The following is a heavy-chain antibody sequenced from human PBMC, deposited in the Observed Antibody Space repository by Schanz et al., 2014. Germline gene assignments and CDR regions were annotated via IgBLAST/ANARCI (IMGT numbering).Heavy chain of an antibody. Sequence: EVQLLESGGGLVQPGGSLRLSCAASGFTFSNYAMSWVRQAPGKGLEWVSTISGRSGTTNYADSVKGRFSISRDNSKNTLYLHMNNLRAEDAAIYYCAKAKSGAHGAFDIWGQGTMVTVSS. CDR3: AKAKSGAHGAFDI. CDR1: GFTFSNYA. D-gene: IGHD3-10*01. CDR2: ISGRSGTT. V-gene: IGHV3-23*01. J-gene: IGHJ3*02.